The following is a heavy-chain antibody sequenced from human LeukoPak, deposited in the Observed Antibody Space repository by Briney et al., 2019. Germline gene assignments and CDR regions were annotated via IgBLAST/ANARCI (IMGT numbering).Heavy chain of an antibody. Sequence: GGSLRLSCATSGFTFSSFAIHWVRQAPGKGLEWVAVISADGSTKYYADSVKGRFTISRDNSKNTLYLQMNSLRAGDTAVYYCARAVAGTHWFDPWGQGTLVTVSS. D-gene: IGHD6-19*01. CDR3: ARAVAGTHWFDP. CDR1: GFTFSSFA. V-gene: IGHV3-30-3*01. J-gene: IGHJ5*02. CDR2: ISADGSTK.